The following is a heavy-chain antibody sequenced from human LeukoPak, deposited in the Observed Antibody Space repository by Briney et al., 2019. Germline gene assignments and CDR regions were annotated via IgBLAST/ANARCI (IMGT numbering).Heavy chain of an antibody. D-gene: IGHD6-25*01. Sequence: SETLSLTCTVSGGSISSYYWTWIRQSAGKGLEWIGRTNTSGSTNYNPSLRGRVTMSVNTSKNQFSLNLTSVTAADTAVYSCAREGGDPRWLDPWGQGTLVTVSS. CDR3: AREGGDPRWLDP. CDR1: GGSISSYY. J-gene: IGHJ5*02. V-gene: IGHV4-4*07. CDR2: TNTSGST.